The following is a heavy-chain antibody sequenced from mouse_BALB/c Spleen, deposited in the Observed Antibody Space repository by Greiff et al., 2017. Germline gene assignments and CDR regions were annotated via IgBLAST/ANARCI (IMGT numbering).Heavy chain of an antibody. J-gene: IGHJ1*01. CDR3: ARHFDYHWYFDV. CDR1: GFTFSSYT. D-gene: IGHD2-4*01. V-gene: IGHV5-12-2*01. Sequence: EVKLVESGGGLVQPGGSLKLSCAASGFTFSSYTMSWVRQTPEKRLEWVAYISNGGGSTYYPDTVKGRFTISRDNAKNTLYLQMSSLKSEDTAMYYCARHFDYHWYFDVWGAGTTVTVSS. CDR2: ISNGGGST.